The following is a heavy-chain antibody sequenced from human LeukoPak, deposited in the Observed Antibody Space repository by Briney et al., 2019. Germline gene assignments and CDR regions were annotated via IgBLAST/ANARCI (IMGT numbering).Heavy chain of an antibody. V-gene: IGHV4-34*01. Sequence: SETLSLTCAVYGGSFSGYYWSWIRQPPGKGLEWIGEINHSGSTNYNPSLKSRVTISVDTSKKQFSLKLSSVTAAYTAVYYWARGRLRAFDIWGQGTMVTVSS. J-gene: IGHJ3*02. D-gene: IGHD6-25*01. CDR2: INHSGST. CDR1: GGSFSGYY. CDR3: ARGRLRAFDI.